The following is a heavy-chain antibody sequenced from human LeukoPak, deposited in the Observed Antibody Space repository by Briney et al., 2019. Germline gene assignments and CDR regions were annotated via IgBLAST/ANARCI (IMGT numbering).Heavy chain of an antibody. CDR3: AKDFRLLLLGGYYPYYFDY. Sequence: GGSLRLSCAASGFSFAYYGMSWVRQAPGMGLEWVSVIYSGGSTYYADSVKGRFTISRDNSKNTLYLQMNSLRAEDTAVYYCAKDFRLLLLGGYYPYYFDYWGQGTLVTVSS. CDR2: IYSGGST. J-gene: IGHJ4*02. V-gene: IGHV3-66*01. D-gene: IGHD3-22*01. CDR1: GFSFAYYG.